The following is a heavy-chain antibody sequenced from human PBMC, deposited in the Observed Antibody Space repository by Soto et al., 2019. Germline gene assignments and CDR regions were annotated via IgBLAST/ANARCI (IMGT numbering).Heavy chain of an antibody. D-gene: IGHD2-2*02. V-gene: IGHV3-30*18. CDR2: ISYDGSDK. Sequence: GSLRLSCAASGFTFNTYGMHWVRQAPGKGLEWVAVISYDGSDKFYADSVKGRFTISRDNSKNTLYPQMSSLRPEDTAIYYCAKSPNFYCSSPNCYKYYFDYWGQGTLVTVSS. CDR1: GFTFNTYG. CDR3: AKSPNFYCSSPNCYKYYFDY. J-gene: IGHJ4*02.